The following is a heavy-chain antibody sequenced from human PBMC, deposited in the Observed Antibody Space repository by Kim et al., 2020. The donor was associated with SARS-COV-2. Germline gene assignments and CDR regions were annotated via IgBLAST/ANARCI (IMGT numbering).Heavy chain of an antibody. CDR3: ARDMAPLKQQLVGGY. D-gene: IGHD6-13*01. CDR1: GFTFSSYS. J-gene: IGHJ4*02. V-gene: IGHV3-21*01. CDR2: ISSSSSYI. Sequence: GGSLRLSCAASGFTFSSYSMNWVRQAPGKGLEWVSSISSSSSYIYYADSVKGRFTISRDNAKNSLYLQMNSLRAEDTAVYYCARDMAPLKQQLVGGYWGQGTLVTVSS.